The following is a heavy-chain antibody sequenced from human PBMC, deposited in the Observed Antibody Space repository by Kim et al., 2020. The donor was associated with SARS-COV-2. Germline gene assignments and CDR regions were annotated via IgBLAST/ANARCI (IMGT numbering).Heavy chain of an antibody. Sequence: SETLSLTCTVSSDSISAYYWSWIRRLPGKGLEWIGYIFYSGSTSYNPSLKSRVTISWDTSRNQFSLDLASVTHADTAVYYCARVEGRASWHQFDYWGQGILVTVSS. CDR3: ARVEGRASWHQFDY. CDR1: SDSISAYY. CDR2: IFYSGST. J-gene: IGHJ4*02. V-gene: IGHV4-59*01.